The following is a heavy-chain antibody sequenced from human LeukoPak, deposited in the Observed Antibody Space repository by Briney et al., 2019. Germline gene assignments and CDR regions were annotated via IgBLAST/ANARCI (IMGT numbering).Heavy chain of an antibody. CDR2: ISSSGSTT. J-gene: IGHJ6*03. CDR1: GFTFSSYS. D-gene: IGHD1-14*01. Sequence: GGSLRLSCAASGFTFSSYSMNWVRQAPGKGLEWVSYISSSGSTTYYADSMKGRFTISRDNAKNSLYLQMNSLRAEDTAVYYCARSPAGANYYLDVWGKGTTVTISS. V-gene: IGHV3-48*04. CDR3: ARSPAGANYYLDV.